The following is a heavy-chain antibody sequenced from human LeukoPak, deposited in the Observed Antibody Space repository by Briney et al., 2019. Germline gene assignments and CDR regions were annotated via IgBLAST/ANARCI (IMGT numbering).Heavy chain of an antibody. CDR3: ARDWLAGNPYHAFDL. CDR1: VFTFSSYW. J-gene: IGHJ3*01. Sequence: PGASLRLSCAASVFTFSSYWMSWVRQAPGKGLECVANIKEEGSEWDYVGSVKGRFSISRDNAKNSLYLQMNSLRAEDTAVYYCARDWLAGNPYHAFDLWGKGTMVTVSS. CDR2: IKEEGSEW. D-gene: IGHD3-22*01. V-gene: IGHV3-7*01.